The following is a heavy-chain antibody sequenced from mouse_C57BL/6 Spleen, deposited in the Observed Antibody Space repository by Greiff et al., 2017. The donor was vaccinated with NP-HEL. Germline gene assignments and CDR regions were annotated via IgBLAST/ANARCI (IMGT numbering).Heavy chain of an antibody. CDR1: GYAFSSSW. V-gene: IGHV1-82*01. J-gene: IGHJ4*01. D-gene: IGHD1-1*01. CDR3: ARSLHYYGSSPYYAMDY. CDR2: IYPGDGDT. Sequence: QVQLKESGPELVKPGASVKISCKASGYAFSSSWMNWVKQRPGKGLEWIGRIYPGDGDTNYNGTFKGKATLTADKSSSTAYMQLSSLTSEDSAVYFCARSLHYYGSSPYYAMDYWGQGTSVTVSS.